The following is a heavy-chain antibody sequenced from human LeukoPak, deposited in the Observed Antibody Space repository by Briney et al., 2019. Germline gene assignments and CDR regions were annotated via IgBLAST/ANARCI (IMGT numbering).Heavy chain of an antibody. Sequence: SETLSLTCTVSGGPISIYYWSWIRQPPTKGLEWIGYVHYSGNTNYNPSLESRVTISLETSKNLFSLQLKSLTAADTAVYYCARHSSRYYYNTTGSQGFDPWGRGTLVTVSS. CDR1: GGPISIYY. CDR3: ARHSSRYYYNTTGSQGFDP. V-gene: IGHV4-59*01. D-gene: IGHD3-22*01. CDR2: VHYSGNT. J-gene: IGHJ5*02.